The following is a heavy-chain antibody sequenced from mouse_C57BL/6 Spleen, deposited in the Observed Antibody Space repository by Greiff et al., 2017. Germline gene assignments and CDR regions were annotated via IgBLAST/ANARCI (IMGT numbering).Heavy chain of an antibody. J-gene: IGHJ3*01. CDR2: ISDGGSYT. V-gene: IGHV5-4*01. CDR1: GFTFSSYA. CDR3: ARDEAYYSNPWFAY. D-gene: IGHD2-5*01. Sequence: EVKLMESGGGLVKPGGSLKLSCAASGFTFSSYAMSWVRQTPEKRLEWVATISDGGSYTYYPDNVKGRFTISRDNAKNNLYLQMSHLKSEDTAMYYCARDEAYYSNPWFAYWGQGTLVTVSA.